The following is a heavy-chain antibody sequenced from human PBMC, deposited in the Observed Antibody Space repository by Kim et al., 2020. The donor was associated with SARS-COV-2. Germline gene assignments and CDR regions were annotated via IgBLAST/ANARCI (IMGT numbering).Heavy chain of an antibody. CDR3: ARVAFLSRTFDI. V-gene: IGHV4-59*01. J-gene: IGHJ3*02. CDR2: IYSSGNT. Sequence: SETMSLTCTVSGDSMETFYWSWVRQPPGKELEWIGYIYSSGNTDYNPSLRSRVTISVDTSKNNFSLRLRSVTAADTAIYYCARVAFLSRTFDIWGQGTMVTVSS. CDR1: GDSMETFY. D-gene: IGHD3-3*01.